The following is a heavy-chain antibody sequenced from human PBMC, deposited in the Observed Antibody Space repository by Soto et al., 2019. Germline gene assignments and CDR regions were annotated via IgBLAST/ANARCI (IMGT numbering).Heavy chain of an antibody. CDR2: ISYDGSNK. J-gene: IGHJ6*02. V-gene: IGHV3-30-3*01. D-gene: IGHD2-21*02. CDR1: VFTFSSYA. CDR3: ARDQVGTYYYYYYGMDV. Sequence: GALRVSGAASVFTFSSYAMHWVRQAPGKGLEWVAVISYDGSNKYYADSVKGRFTISRDNSKNTLYLQMNSLRAEDTAVYYCARDQVGTYYYYYYGMDVWGQGTTVTVSS.